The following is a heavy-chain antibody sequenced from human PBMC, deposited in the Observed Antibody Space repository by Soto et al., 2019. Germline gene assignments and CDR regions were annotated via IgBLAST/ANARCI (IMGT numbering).Heavy chain of an antibody. V-gene: IGHV1-3*01. J-gene: IGHJ6*02. CDR2: INAGNGNT. D-gene: IGHD5-18*01. CDR3: ARDREDTAMVTDYYGMDV. Sequence: ASVKVSCKASGYTFTSYATHWVRQAPGQRLEWMGWINAGNGNTKYSQKFQGRVTITRDTSASTAYMELSSLRSEDTAVYYCARDREDTAMVTDYYGMDVWGQGTTVTVSS. CDR1: GYTFTSYA.